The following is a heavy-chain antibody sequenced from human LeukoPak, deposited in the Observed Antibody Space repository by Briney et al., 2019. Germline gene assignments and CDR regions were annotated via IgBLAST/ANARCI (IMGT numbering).Heavy chain of an antibody. CDR3: SGGSGWSTDY. CDR2: IKQDGSET. CDR1: GFSISTYW. J-gene: IGHJ4*02. Sequence: PGGSLRLSCAASGFSISTYWMNWVRQAPGKGLEWVATIKQDGSETLYVDFVKGRFTISRDNAKNSLYLQMNSLRAEDTAVYYCSGGSGWSTDYWGQGTLVTVSS. V-gene: IGHV3-7*04. D-gene: IGHD6-19*01.